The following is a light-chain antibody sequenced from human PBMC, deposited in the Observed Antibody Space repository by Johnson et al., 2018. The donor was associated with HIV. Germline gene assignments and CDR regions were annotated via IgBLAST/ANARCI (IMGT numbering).Light chain of an antibody. CDR1: SSNIGNNY. J-gene: IGLJ1*01. V-gene: IGLV1-47*01. CDR3: AAWDDSLNGYV. CDR2: RNI. Sequence: QSVLTQPPSVSAAPGQKVTISCSGSSSNIGNNYVSWYQQLPGTAPKLLIYRNIQRPSGVPDRFSGSKSGTSASLAISGLQAEDEADYYCAAWDDSLNGYVFGTGTKVTVL.